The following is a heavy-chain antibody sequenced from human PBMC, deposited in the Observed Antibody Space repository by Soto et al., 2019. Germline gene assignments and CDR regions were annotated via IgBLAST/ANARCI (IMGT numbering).Heavy chain of an antibody. Sequence: QVQLVESGGGVVQPGRSLRLSCAASGFTFSSYAMHWVRQAPGKGLEWVAVISYDGSNKYYADSVKGRFTISRDNSKNTLYLRMNSLRAEDTAVYYCARSGESGWYFDHWGQGTLVTVSS. CDR1: GFTFSSYA. CDR2: ISYDGSNK. J-gene: IGHJ1*01. V-gene: IGHV3-30-3*01. CDR3: ARSGESGWYFDH. D-gene: IGHD5-12*01.